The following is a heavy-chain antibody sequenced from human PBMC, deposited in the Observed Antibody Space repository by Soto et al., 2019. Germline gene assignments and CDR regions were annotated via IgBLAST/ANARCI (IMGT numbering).Heavy chain of an antibody. CDR1: GGTFSSYA. Sequence: GASVKVSCKASGGTFSSYAISWVRQAPGQGLEWMGGIIPIFGTANYAQKFQGRVTITADESTSTAYMELSSLRSEDTAVYYCARQKMYGVVPFDYWGQGALVTVSS. CDR3: ARQKMYGVVPFDY. J-gene: IGHJ4*02. D-gene: IGHD3-3*01. CDR2: IIPIFGTA. V-gene: IGHV1-69*13.